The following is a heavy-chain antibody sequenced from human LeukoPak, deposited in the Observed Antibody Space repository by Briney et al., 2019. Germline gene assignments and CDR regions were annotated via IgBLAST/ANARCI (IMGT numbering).Heavy chain of an antibody. Sequence: SETLSLSCTVSGDSISSYYWSWIRQPPGKGLEWIGYIYYSGGTDYNPSLKSRVTISVDTSKNQFSLKLRSVTAADTAVYYCARHVTISGPYDASDIWGQGTMVTVSP. V-gene: IGHV4-59*08. CDR3: ARHVTISGPYDASDI. CDR2: IYYSGGT. D-gene: IGHD5-24*01. J-gene: IGHJ3*02. CDR1: GDSISSYY.